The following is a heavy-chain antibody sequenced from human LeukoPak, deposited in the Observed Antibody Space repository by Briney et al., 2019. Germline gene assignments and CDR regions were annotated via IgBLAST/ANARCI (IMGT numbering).Heavy chain of an antibody. CDR2: MNPNSGNT. J-gene: IGHJ4*02. D-gene: IGHD6-19*01. V-gene: IGHV1-8*01. CDR1: GYTFTSYD. CDR3: ARGPRYGYGLSSGWFDY. Sequence: ASVKVSCKASGYTFTSYDINWVRQATGQGLEWVGWMNPNSGNTGYAQKFQGRVTMTRNTSISTAYMELSSLRSEDTAVYYCARGPRYGYGLSSGWFDYWGQGTLVTVSS.